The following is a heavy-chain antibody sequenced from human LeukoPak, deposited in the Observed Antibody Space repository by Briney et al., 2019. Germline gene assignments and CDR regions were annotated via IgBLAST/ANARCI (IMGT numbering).Heavy chain of an antibody. CDR2: ISGSSSYT. J-gene: IGHJ4*02. Sequence: PGGSLRLSCAASGFTFSTYSMNWVRQAPGKGLGWVSSISGSSSYTYYTDSVKGRFTISRDNAKNSLYLQMNSLRAEDTAMYYCARDREAYCTGGSCTNFDYWGQGTLVTVSS. CDR1: GFTFSTYS. CDR3: ARDREAYCTGGSCTNFDY. V-gene: IGHV3-21*01. D-gene: IGHD2-15*01.